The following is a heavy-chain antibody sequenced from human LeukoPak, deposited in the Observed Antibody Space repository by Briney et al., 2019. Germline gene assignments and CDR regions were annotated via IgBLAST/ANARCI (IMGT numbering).Heavy chain of an antibody. V-gene: IGHV3-66*01. D-gene: IGHD6-13*01. CDR3: ARDWGIAAAGTGYGMDV. J-gene: IGHJ6*02. Sequence: GGSLRLSCAASGFTVSSNYMSWVRQAPGKGLEWDSVIYSGGSTYYADSVKGRFTISRDNSKNTLYLQMNSQRAEDTAVYYCARDWGIAAAGTGYGMDVWGQGTTVTVSS. CDR1: GFTVSSNY. CDR2: IYSGGST.